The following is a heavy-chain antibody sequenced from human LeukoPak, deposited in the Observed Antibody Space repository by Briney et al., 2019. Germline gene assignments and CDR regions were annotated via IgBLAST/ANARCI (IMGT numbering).Heavy chain of an antibody. CDR1: GIRFSGSG. D-gene: IGHD6-19*01. J-gene: IGHJ4*02. CDR3: AREGGVVVAGTFDY. Sequence: GGSLRLSCAASGIRFSGSGMHSVRQAPGKGLEWVSFIQNHGGDKNYADSVKGRFTVSRDNSQNTVYLQMNTLRPEDTAVYYCAREGGVVVAGTFDYWGQGTLVTVSS. V-gene: IGHV3-30*02. CDR2: IQNHGGDK.